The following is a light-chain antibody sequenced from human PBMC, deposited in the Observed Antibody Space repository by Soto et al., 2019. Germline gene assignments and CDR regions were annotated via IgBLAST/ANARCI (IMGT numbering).Light chain of an antibody. CDR1: QSVSSNY. J-gene: IGKJ1*01. CDR2: GAS. CDR3: QQYGTSSRT. V-gene: IGKV3-20*01. Sequence: DIVMTQTPLSLPVTPGAPASISCRASQSVSSNYLAWYQQKPGQAPRLXIYGASSRATGIPDRFSGSGSGTDFTLTISRLEPEDFAVYYCQQYGTSSRTFGQGTKVDIK.